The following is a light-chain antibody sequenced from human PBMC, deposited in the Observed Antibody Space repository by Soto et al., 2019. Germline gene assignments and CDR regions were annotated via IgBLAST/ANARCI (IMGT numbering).Light chain of an antibody. J-gene: IGKJ4*01. Sequence: EVVMTQSPATLSVSPGDRATLSCRASQSVRSHLAWYQQKPGQAPSLLIFGASTRATGVPARFSGSGSGTDFTLTIRRLEPEDFAVYYCQQYGTSPPLTFGGGTTVDIK. V-gene: IGKV3-15*01. CDR2: GAS. CDR3: QQYGTSPPLT. CDR1: QSVRSH.